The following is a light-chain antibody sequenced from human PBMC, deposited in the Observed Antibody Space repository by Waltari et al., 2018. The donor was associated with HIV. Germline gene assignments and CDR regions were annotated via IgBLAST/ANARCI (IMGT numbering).Light chain of an antibody. CDR1: SSDVGGYSY. CDR3: CSYAGSYKYI. Sequence: QSALTQPRSVSGSPGQSVTITCTGTSSDVGGYSYVSWYQQQPAQAPQVFISDVPKRPSGAPDRFSGSKSGNTASLTISGLQAEDEADYYCCSYAGSYKYILGSGTKVTVL. CDR2: DVP. J-gene: IGLJ1*01. V-gene: IGLV2-11*01.